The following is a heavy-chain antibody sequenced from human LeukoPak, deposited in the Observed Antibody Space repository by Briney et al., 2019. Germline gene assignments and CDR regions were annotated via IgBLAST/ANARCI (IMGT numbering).Heavy chain of an antibody. CDR3: ATEATSPDYNYYMDV. V-gene: IGHV1-24*01. J-gene: IGHJ6*03. CDR1: GYSLSEFS. Sequence: ASVKVSCRVSGYSLSEFSIHWVRHARGQGLEWMGGLDVEDDEPIYAQKFQGRVIMTEDTSTDTAYMELSSLRSEDTAVYYCATEATSPDYNYYMDVWGKGTTVTVSS. CDR2: LDVEDDEP. D-gene: IGHD2-2*01.